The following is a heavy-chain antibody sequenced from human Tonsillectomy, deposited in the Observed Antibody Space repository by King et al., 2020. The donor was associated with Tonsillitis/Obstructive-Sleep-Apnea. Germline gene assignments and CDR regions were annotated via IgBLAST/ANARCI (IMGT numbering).Heavy chain of an antibody. J-gene: IGHJ3*02. CDR1: GFNFHDYG. CDR3: ARGRGQWLLQNDAFDI. Sequence: VQLVESGGGVVRPGGSLRLSCAASGFNFHDYGMSWVRQAPGKGLEWVSGINWNGGSTLYADSVKGRFTISRDNAKNSLYLQMNSLRAEDTALYYCARGRGQWLLQNDAFDIGGQGTMVTVSS. CDR2: INWNGGST. D-gene: IGHD6-19*01. V-gene: IGHV3-20*04.